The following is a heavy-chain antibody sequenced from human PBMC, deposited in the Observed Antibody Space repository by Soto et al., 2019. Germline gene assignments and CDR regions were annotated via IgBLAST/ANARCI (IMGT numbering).Heavy chain of an antibody. Sequence: LVESLKISCNGSGYMFTNYWIGWVRQMPGKGLEWMGIIHGGDSNTRYSPSFDGQVTISTDKSINTAYLQWSSLKASDTAMYYCARRVTSSTGWDYWGQGTLVTVS. CDR3: ARRVTSSTGWDY. CDR1: GYMFTNYW. V-gene: IGHV5-51*01. D-gene: IGHD6-19*01. J-gene: IGHJ4*02. CDR2: IHGGDSNT.